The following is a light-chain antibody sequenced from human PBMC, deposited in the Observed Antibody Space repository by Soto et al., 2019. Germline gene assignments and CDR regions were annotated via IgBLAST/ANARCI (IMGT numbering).Light chain of an antibody. CDR2: KAS. Sequence: IQLTQSPSSLSASVGDRVTITCRASQDIAIYLAWCQQKPGEAPKLLIYKASTLKSGVPSRFSGSGSGTEFTLTISSLQPDDFATYYCQHYNSYSEAFGQGTKVDIK. V-gene: IGKV1-5*03. J-gene: IGKJ1*01. CDR1: QDIAIY. CDR3: QHYNSYSEA.